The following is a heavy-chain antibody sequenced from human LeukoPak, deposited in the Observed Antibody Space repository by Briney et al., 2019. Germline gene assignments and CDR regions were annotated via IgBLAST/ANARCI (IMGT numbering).Heavy chain of an antibody. CDR1: VGTFSSYA. D-gene: IGHD5-12*01. J-gene: IGHJ4*02. Sequence: EAWVKVSCKASVGTFSSYAISWVRQAPGQGLEGMGGIIPIFCTANYAQKFQGRVTITADESTSTAYMELSSLRSEDTAVYYCARDDSGYDHGLLDYWGQGTLVTVSS. V-gene: IGHV1-69*01. CDR2: IIPIFCTA. CDR3: ARDDSGYDHGLLDY.